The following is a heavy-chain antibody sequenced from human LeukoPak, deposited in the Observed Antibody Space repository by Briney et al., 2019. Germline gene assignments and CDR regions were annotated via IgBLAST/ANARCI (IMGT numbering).Heavy chain of an antibody. CDR2: IRSKAYGGTT. D-gene: IGHD3-9*01. Sequence: GGSLRLSCAASGFTFSSYSMNWVRQAPGEGLEWVGFIRSKAYGGTTEYAASVKGRFTISRDDSKSIAYLQMNSLKTEDTAVYYCTREVDFDWLRGFDYWGQGTLVTVSS. V-gene: IGHV3-49*04. CDR1: GFTFSSYS. J-gene: IGHJ4*02. CDR3: TREVDFDWLRGFDY.